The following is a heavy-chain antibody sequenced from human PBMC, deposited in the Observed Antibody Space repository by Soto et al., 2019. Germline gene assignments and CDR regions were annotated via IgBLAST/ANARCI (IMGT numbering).Heavy chain of an antibody. Sequence: GASVKVSCKASGYTFTSYYMHWVRQAPGQGLEWMGIINPSGGSTSYAQKFQGRVTMTRDTSTSTVYMELGSLRSEDTAVYYCARDVTEGLLWFGGLLATYNWFDPWGQGTLVTVSS. D-gene: IGHD3-10*01. J-gene: IGHJ5*02. CDR1: GYTFTSYY. CDR3: ARDVTEGLLWFGGLLATYNWFDP. CDR2: INPSGGST. V-gene: IGHV1-46*01.